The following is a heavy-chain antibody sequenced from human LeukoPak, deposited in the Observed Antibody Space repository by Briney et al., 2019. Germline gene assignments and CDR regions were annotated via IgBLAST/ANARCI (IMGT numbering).Heavy chain of an antibody. D-gene: IGHD3-22*01. CDR3: ARGDRSGYYFLDS. V-gene: IGHV1-8*01. J-gene: IGHJ4*02. Sequence: ASVKVSCKASGYTFTSYDINWVRQATGQGLEWMGWMNPNSGNTGYAQKFQGRVTMTTDTSTITAYMELRSLRSDDTAVYYCARGDRSGYYFLDSWGRGTLVTVSS. CDR2: MNPNSGNT. CDR1: GYTFTSYD.